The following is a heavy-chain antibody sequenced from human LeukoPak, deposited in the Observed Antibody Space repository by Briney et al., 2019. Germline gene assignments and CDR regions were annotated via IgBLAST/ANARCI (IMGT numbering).Heavy chain of an antibody. CDR2: IKQDGSEK. V-gene: IGHV3-7*01. D-gene: IGHD3-10*01. J-gene: IGHJ6*02. Sequence: GGSLRLSCAASGFTFSSYWMSWVRQAPGKGLEWVANIKQDGSEKYYVDSVKGRFTIFRDNAKNSLYLQMNSLRAEDTAVYYCAREGRVSGLYYGMDVWGQGTTVTVSS. CDR3: AREGRVSGLYYGMDV. CDR1: GFTFSSYW.